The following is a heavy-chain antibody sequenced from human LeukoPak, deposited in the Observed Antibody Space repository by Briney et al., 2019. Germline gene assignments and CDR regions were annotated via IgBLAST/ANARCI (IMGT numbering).Heavy chain of an antibody. CDR1: GFTVSSNY. D-gene: IGHD7-27*01. J-gene: IGHJ4*02. V-gene: IGHV3-53*01. CDR3: ARGTPGDPSNFDY. CDR2: IYSGGST. Sequence: GGSLRLSCAASGFTVSSNYMSWVRQAPGKGLEWVSVIYSGGSTYYADSVKGRFTISRDNSKNTLYLQMNSLRAEDTAVYYCARGTPGDPSNFDYWGQGTLVTVPS.